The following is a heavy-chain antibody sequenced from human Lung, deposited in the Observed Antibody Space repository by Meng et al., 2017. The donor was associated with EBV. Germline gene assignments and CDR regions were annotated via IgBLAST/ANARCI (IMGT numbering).Heavy chain of an antibody. Sequence: GQWGESGAEVKKPGASVKVSCKASGYTFTGYYMHWVRQAPGQGLEWMGRINPNSGGTNYAQKFQGRVTMTRDTSISTAYMELSRLRSDDTAVYYCAHQAVAGTRGWFDPWGQGTLVTVSS. J-gene: IGHJ5*02. CDR2: INPNSGGT. V-gene: IGHV1-2*06. CDR3: AHQAVAGTRGWFDP. D-gene: IGHD6-19*01. CDR1: GYTFTGYY.